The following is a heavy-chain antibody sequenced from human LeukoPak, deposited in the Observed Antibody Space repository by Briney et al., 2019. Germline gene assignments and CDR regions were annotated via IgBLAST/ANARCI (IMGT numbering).Heavy chain of an antibody. CDR3: ARDSRGMWLRLIRYYYYYYMDV. CDR1: GFTFSSYS. J-gene: IGHJ6*03. CDR2: ISSSSSYI. V-gene: IGHV3-21*01. Sequence: AGGSLRLSCAASGFTFSSYSMSWVRQAPGKGLEWVSSISSSSSYIYYADSVKGRFTISRDNAKNSLYLQMNSLRAEDTAVYYCARDSRGMWLRLIRYYYYYYMDVWGKGTTVTVSS. D-gene: IGHD5-12*01.